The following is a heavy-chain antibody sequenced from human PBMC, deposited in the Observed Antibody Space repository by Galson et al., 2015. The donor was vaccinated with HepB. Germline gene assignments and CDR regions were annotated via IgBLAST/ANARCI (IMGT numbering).Heavy chain of an antibody. CDR1: GGSFSGYY. CDR2: INHSGST. D-gene: IGHD2-2*01. V-gene: IGHV4-34*01. Sequence: SETLSLTCAVYGGSFSGYYWSWIRQPPGKGLEWIGEINHSGSTNYNPSLKSRVTISVDTSKNQFSLKLSSVTAADTAVYYCARDGRYCSSTSCYRWLDYYYGMDVWGQGTTVTVSS. J-gene: IGHJ6*02. CDR3: ARDGRYCSSTSCYRWLDYYYGMDV.